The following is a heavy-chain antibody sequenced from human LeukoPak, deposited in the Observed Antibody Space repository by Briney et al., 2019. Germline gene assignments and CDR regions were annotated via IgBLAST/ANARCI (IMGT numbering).Heavy chain of an antibody. Sequence: PSETLSLTCAVYGGSFSGYYWSWIRQPPGKGLEWIGKINHSGSTSYNPSLKSRVTISVDTSKNQISLKVRSVTAADTAVYYCARTTEDCSSTSCYQYWFDPWGQGTLVTVSS. J-gene: IGHJ5*02. CDR3: ARTTEDCSSTSCYQYWFDP. V-gene: IGHV4-34*01. CDR2: INHSGST. D-gene: IGHD2-2*01. CDR1: GGSFSGYY.